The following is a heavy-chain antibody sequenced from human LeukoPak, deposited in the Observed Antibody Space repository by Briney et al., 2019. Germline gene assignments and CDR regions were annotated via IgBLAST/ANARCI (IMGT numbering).Heavy chain of an antibody. CDR3: AKNIGGLDY. CDR2: ISGSDGST. Sequence: GGSLRLSCAVSGFTFNTYGMTWVRQAPGKGLEWVSGISGSDGSTYHADSVKGRFTISRDNSTNTLYLQMNSLRGEDTAVYYCAKNIGGLDYWGQGTLVTVSS. D-gene: IGHD3-10*01. CDR1: GFTFNTYG. V-gene: IGHV3-23*01. J-gene: IGHJ4*02.